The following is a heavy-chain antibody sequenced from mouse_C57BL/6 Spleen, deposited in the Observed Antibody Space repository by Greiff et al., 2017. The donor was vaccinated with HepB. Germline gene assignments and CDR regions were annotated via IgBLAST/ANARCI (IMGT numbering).Heavy chain of an antibody. CDR2: IYPGDGDT. J-gene: IGHJ4*01. Sequence: QVQLQQSGPELVKPGASVKISCKASGYAFSSSWMNWVKQRPGKGLEWIGRIYPGDGDTNYNGKFKGNATLTADKSSSTAYMQLSSLTSEDSAVYCCARSGAAMDYWGQGTSVTVSS. V-gene: IGHV1-82*01. D-gene: IGHD4-1*01. CDR3: ARSGAAMDY. CDR1: GYAFSSSW.